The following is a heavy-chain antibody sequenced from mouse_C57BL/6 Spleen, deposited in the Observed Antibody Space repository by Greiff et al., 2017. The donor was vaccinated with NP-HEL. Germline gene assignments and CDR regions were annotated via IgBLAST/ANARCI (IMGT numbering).Heavy chain of an antibody. Sequence: EVKLVESGEGLVKPGGSLKLSCAASGFTFSSYAMSWVRQTPEKRLEWVAYISSGGDYIYYADTVQGRFTISRDNARHTLYLQMSSLKSEDTAMYYCTRLLRWGFAYWGQGTLVTVSA. J-gene: IGHJ3*01. D-gene: IGHD1-1*01. CDR3: TRLLRWGFAY. CDR2: ISSGGDYI. V-gene: IGHV5-9-1*02. CDR1: GFTFSSYA.